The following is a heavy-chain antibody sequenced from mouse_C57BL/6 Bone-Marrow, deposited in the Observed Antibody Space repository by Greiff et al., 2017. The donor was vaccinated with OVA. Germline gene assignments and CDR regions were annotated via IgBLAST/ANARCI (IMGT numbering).Heavy chain of an antibody. CDR2: IFPGSGST. D-gene: IGHD1-1*01. Sequence: QVQLQQSGPELVKPGASVKISCKASGYTFTDYYINWVKQRPGQGLEWTGWIFPGSGSTYYNEKFKGKATLTVDKSSSTAYMLLSSLTSEDSAVYFCARREVTTVVGTGWYFDVWGTGTTVTVSS. J-gene: IGHJ1*03. CDR1: GYTFTDYY. V-gene: IGHV1-75*01. CDR3: ARREVTTVVGTGWYFDV.